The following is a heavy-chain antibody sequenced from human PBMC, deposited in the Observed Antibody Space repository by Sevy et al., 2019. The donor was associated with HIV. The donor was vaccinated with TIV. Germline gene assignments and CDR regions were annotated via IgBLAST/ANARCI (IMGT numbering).Heavy chain of an antibody. D-gene: IGHD3-9*01. CDR2: ISWTSGAI. CDR1: GFTFSDYA. Sequence: GGSLRLSCAASGFTFSDYAMHWVRQVPGKGLEWVSGISWTSGAIGYADSVKGRFAISRDNAKNSLYLQMNSLRVEDTALYYCGRAHGFCVVERCYGGSVHAFDLWGQGTMVTVSS. CDR3: GRAHGFCVVERCYGGSVHAFDL. V-gene: IGHV3-9*01. J-gene: IGHJ3*01.